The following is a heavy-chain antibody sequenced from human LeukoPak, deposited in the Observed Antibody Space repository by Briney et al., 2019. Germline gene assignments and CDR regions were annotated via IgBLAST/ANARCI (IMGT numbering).Heavy chain of an antibody. D-gene: IGHD5-18*01. CDR3: AKCRGYSYAFPDAFDI. J-gene: IGHJ3*02. V-gene: IGHV3-23*01. CDR1: GFTFNAYA. Sequence: GGSLRLSCAGSGFTFNAYAMSWVRQAPGKGQEWVSGIGGSGFRTYYADSVKGRFAISRDNSQNTLYLQMNSLRAEDTAVYYCAKCRGYSYAFPDAFDIWGQGTVVTISS. CDR2: IGGSGFRT.